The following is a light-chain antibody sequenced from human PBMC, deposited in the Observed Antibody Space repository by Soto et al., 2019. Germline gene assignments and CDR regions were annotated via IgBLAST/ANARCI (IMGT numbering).Light chain of an antibody. CDR1: SSNVGNNY. CDR2: DNN. Sequence: QSVLTQPPSVAAAPGQKVTISCSGSSSNVGNNYVSWYQQRPGTAPKPLIYDNNKRPSGIPDRFSGSKSGTSATLGITGLQTGDEADYYCGTWDSSLSAGPYVFGTGTKVTVL. CDR3: GTWDSSLSAGPYV. J-gene: IGLJ1*01. V-gene: IGLV1-51*01.